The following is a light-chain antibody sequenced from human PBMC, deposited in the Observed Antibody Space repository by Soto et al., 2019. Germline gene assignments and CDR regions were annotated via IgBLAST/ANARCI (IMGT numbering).Light chain of an antibody. V-gene: IGKV3-15*01. CDR3: QQYNNWPRT. CDR2: GAS. CDR1: QSVSSN. J-gene: IGKJ1*01. Sequence: EIVMTQSPVTLSVSPGERATLSCRASQSVSSNLAWYQQKPGQAPRLLIYGASTRATGIPATFSGSRSGTEFTITISSLQAEDFAVYYCQQYNNWPRTFGQGTKVEI.